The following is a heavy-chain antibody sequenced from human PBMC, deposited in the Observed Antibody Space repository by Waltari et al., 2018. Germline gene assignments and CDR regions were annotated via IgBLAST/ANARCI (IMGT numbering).Heavy chain of an antibody. Sequence: QVQLVQSGAEVKKPGSSVKVSCKASGGTFSSYAISWVRPAPGQGLEWMGGIIPIFGTANYAQKFQGRVTITADESTSTAYMELSSLRSEDTAVYYCARDKTRIAVAGGFDYWGQGTLVTVSS. CDR3: ARDKTRIAVAGGFDY. CDR1: GGTFSSYA. V-gene: IGHV1-69*01. J-gene: IGHJ4*02. CDR2: IIPIFGTA. D-gene: IGHD6-19*01.